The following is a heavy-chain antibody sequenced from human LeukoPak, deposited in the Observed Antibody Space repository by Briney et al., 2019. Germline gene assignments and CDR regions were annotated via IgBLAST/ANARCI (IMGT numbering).Heavy chain of an antibody. Sequence: SETLSLTCTVSGGSIYSYYWTWIRQPPGKGLEWIGYIHSSGSIHYNPSVRSRVTMSLDTSKNQFSFNLTSVTAADTAVYYCARGSSVYYYIMDYWGQGTLVTVSS. CDR3: ARGSSVYYYIMDY. D-gene: IGHD3-22*01. CDR1: GGSIYSYY. CDR2: IHSSGSI. J-gene: IGHJ4*02. V-gene: IGHV4-4*08.